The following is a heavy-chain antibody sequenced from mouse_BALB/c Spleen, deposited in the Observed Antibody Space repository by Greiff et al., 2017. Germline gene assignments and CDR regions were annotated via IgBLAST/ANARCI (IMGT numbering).Heavy chain of an antibody. J-gene: IGHJ2*01. CDR2: IDPANGNT. CDR3: AREGLGDFDY. D-gene: IGHD3-1*01. CDR1: GFNIKDTY. Sequence: EVKVVESGAELVKPGASVKLSCTASGFNIKDTYMHWVKQRPEQGLEWIGRIDPANGNTKYDPKFQGKATITADTSSNTAYLQLSSLTSEDTAVYYCAREGLGDFDYWGQGTTLTVSS. V-gene: IGHV14-3*02.